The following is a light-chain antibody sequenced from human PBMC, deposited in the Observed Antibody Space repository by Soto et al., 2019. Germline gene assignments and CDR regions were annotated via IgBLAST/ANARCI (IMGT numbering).Light chain of an antibody. CDR2: AAS. V-gene: IGKV1-27*01. CDR1: QGISNY. J-gene: IGKJ3*01. CDR3: QKYNSAPLVT. Sequence: DIQMTQSPSSLSASVGDRVTITCRASQGISNYLTWYQQKPGKVPKLLIYAASTLQSGVPSRFSGSGSGTDFTLTISSLQPEDVATYYCQKYNSAPLVTFGPGTKVDIK.